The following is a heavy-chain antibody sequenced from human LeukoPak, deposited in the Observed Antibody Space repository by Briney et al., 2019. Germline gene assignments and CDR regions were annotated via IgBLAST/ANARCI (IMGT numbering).Heavy chain of an antibody. Sequence: GGSLRLSCAASGFTFSSYAMSWVRQAPGKGLEWVSAISGSGGSTYYADSVRGRFTISRDNSKNTLYLQMNSLRAEDTAVYYCAKVVVGATTWFDYWGQGALVTVSS. D-gene: IGHD1-26*01. J-gene: IGHJ4*02. V-gene: IGHV3-23*01. CDR1: GFTFSSYA. CDR2: ISGSGGST. CDR3: AKVVVGATTWFDY.